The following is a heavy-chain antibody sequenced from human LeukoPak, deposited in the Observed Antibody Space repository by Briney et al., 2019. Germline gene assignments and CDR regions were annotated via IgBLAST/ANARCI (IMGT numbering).Heavy chain of an antibody. Sequence: GGSLRLSCAAPGFTFSSYAMSWVRQAPGKGLEWVSAISGSGGSTYYADSVKGRFTISRDNSKNTLYLQMNSLRAEDTAVYYCAKDWYGFWSGYPQYWGQGTLVTVSS. CDR3: AKDWYGFWSGYPQY. V-gene: IGHV3-23*01. D-gene: IGHD3-3*01. CDR1: GFTFSSYA. J-gene: IGHJ4*02. CDR2: ISGSGGST.